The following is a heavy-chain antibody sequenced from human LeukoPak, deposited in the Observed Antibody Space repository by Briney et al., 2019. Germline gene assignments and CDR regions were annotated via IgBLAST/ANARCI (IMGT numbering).Heavy chain of an antibody. D-gene: IGHD3-16*01. CDR3: ARLRNWGGYNAVDR. J-gene: IGHJ5*02. V-gene: IGHV4-59*01. CDR2: IYYSGST. CDR1: GDSMGTYH. Sequence: AETPSLICAVFGDSMGTYHMSWIRQPPGKGLEWIGNIYYSGSTKYDPSLKSRVTMSIDTSKNQFSLKLTSVPAADTAVYYCARLRNWGGYNAVDRWGQGTQVTVSS.